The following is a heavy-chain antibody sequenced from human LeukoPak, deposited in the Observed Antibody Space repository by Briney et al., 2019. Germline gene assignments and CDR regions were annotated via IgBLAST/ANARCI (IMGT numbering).Heavy chain of an antibody. CDR1: GFTFSNYD. Sequence: AGGSLRLSCAASGFTFSNYDMHWVRQAPGKGLEWVSAISGSGVATYYADSVKGRLTVSRDNSKNTLYLQMNSLRAEDTAIYYCAKVSRHYYDSGDYPGEAFDIWGQGTLVTVSS. D-gene: IGHD3-22*01. V-gene: IGHV3-23*01. CDR2: ISGSGVAT. J-gene: IGHJ3*02. CDR3: AKVSRHYYDSGDYPGEAFDI.